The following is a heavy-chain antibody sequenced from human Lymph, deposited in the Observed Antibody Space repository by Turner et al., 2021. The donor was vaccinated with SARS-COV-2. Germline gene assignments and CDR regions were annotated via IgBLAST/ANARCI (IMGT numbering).Heavy chain of an antibody. V-gene: IGHV3-21*01. CDR3: ARDIPTTADYFDY. D-gene: IGHD4-17*01. J-gene: IGHJ4*02. CDR2: ISSSSSYI. Sequence: EVQLVESGGGLVKPGGSLRLSCAASGFTFSTYSMNWVRQAPGKGLEWISSISSSSSYIYYADSVKGLFTISRDDAKNSLYLQMNSLRAEDTAVYFCARDIPTTADYFDYWGQGTLVTVSS. CDR1: GFTFSTYS.